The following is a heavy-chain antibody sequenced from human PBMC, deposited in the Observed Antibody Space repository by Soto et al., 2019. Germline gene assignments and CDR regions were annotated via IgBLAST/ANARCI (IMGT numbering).Heavy chain of an antibody. CDR2: ISGSGGST. Sequence: GGSLRLSCEASGFTFSSYAMSWVRQAPGKGLEWVSAISGSGGSTYYADSVKGRFTISRDNSKNTLYLQMNSLRAEDTAVYYYARAPYYYGSGSYYGMDVWGQGTTVTVS. J-gene: IGHJ6*02. CDR1: GFTFSSYA. D-gene: IGHD3-10*01. CDR3: ARAPYYYGSGSYYGMDV. V-gene: IGHV3-23*01.